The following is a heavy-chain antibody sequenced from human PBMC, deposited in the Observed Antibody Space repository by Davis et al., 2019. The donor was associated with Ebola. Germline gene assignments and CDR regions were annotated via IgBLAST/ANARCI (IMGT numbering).Heavy chain of an antibody. D-gene: IGHD6-19*01. CDR2: IWYDGSNK. J-gene: IGHJ4*02. CDR3: AKRKIAVAGTAEYFDY. V-gene: IGHV3-33*06. Sequence: PGGSLRLSCAASGFTFSSYGMHWVRQAPGKGLEWVAVIWYDGSNKYYADSVKGRFTISRDNSKNTLYLQMNSLRAEDTAVYYCAKRKIAVAGTAEYFDYWGQGTLVTVSS. CDR1: GFTFSSYG.